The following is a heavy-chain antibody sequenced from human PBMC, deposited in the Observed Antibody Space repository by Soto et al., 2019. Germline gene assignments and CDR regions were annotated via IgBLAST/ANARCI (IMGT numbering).Heavy chain of an antibody. CDR3: ARLSVAPWTD. J-gene: IGHJ4*02. Sequence: QVQLVQSGAEVKKPGSSVKLSCKASGGSFKNYALSWVRQAPGQGLEWMGSFIPIFDSPTYAEDFQGRLTITADESATTAFMEMTRLTSTDTAIYDCARLSVAPWTDWGQGTLVTVSS. V-gene: IGHV1-69*01. CDR2: FIPIFDSP. D-gene: IGHD6-19*01. CDR1: GGSFKNYA.